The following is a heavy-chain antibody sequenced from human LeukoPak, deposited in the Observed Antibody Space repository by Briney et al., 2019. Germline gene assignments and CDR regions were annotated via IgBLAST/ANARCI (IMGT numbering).Heavy chain of an antibody. D-gene: IGHD5-18*01. CDR1: GFTFSSYA. J-gene: IGHJ4*02. Sequence: GGSLRLSCAASGFTFSSYAMSWVRQAPGKGLEWVSVISGSGGSTYYADSVKGRFTISRDNSKNTLYLQMNSLRAEDTAVYYCAKDLTAMVTPFDYWGQGTLVTVSS. V-gene: IGHV3-23*01. CDR3: AKDLTAMVTPFDY. CDR2: ISGSGGST.